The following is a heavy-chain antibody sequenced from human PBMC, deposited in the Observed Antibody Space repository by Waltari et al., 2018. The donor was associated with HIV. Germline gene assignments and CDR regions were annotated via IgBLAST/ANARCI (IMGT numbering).Heavy chain of an antibody. D-gene: IGHD4-17*01. Sequence: EVQLVESGGGLVQPGRSLRLSCAASGFTFDAYAMHWVRQAPGKGLEWVSGISWNSGSIGYADSVKGRFTISRDNAKNSLYLQMNSLRAEDTALYYCAKDIFPTTVTTSPFDYWGQGTLVTVSS. CDR1: GFTFDAYA. CDR3: AKDIFPTTVTTSPFDY. J-gene: IGHJ4*02. V-gene: IGHV3-9*01. CDR2: ISWNSGSI.